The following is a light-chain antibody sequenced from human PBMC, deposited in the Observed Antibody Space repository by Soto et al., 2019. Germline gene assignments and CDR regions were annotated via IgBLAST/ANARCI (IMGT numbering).Light chain of an antibody. CDR2: EVT. V-gene: IGLV2-8*01. CDR3: SSYAGSNNKV. CDR1: SSDVGSYDY. J-gene: IGLJ1*01. Sequence: QSALTQPPSASGSPGRSVTISCTGTSSDVGSYDYVSWYQQHPGKAPKLMIYEVTKRPSGVPDRFSGSKSGNTASLTVSGLQADDEADYYCSSYAGSNNKVFGTGTKSPS.